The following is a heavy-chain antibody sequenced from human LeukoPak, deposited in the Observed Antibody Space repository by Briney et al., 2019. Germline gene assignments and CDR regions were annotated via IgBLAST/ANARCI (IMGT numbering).Heavy chain of an antibody. V-gene: IGHV1-69*13. CDR2: INPIFNIL. CDR1: GGTFGGFS. CDR3: AAGRRLGELFFDY. J-gene: IGHJ4*02. Sequence: ASVKVPCKASGGTFGGFSIDWVRQAPRQGLDWVGGINPIFNILYYAQNFQGRVTITADESTNTAYLELDSLKHDDTAVYYCAAGRRLGELFFDYWGQGTLVTVSS. D-gene: IGHD3-10*01.